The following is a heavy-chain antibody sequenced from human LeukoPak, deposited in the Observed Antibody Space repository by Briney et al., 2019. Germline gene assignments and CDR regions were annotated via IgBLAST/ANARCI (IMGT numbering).Heavy chain of an antibody. CDR1: GGSISTYY. Sequence: PSETLSLTCTLSGGSISTYYWSWIRQPPGKGLEWIAYIDYSGDTNYNPSLKSRVAISVDTSKNQFSLKLSSVTAADTAVYYCAREGGPYRPLDYSGQGTLVTVAS. J-gene: IGHJ4*02. CDR3: AREGGPYRPLDY. V-gene: IGHV4-59*12. CDR2: IDYSGDT.